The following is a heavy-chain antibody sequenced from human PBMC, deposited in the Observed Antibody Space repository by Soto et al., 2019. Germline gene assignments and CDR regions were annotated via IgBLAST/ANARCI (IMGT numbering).Heavy chain of an antibody. CDR1: GFTFSRYG. CDR3: ARETVSAALVWYFDL. CDR2: IWYDGSNK. J-gene: IGHJ2*01. D-gene: IGHD6-13*01. Sequence: QVQLVESGGGVVQPGRSLRLSCAASGFTFSRYGMHWVRQAPGKGLEWVAVIWYDGSNKYYADSVKGRFTISRDNSKNTLYLQMNSLRAEDTAVYYCARETVSAALVWYFDLWGRGTLVTVSS. V-gene: IGHV3-33*01.